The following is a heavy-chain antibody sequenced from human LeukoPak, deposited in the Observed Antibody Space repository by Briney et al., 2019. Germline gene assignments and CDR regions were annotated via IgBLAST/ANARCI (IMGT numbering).Heavy chain of an antibody. CDR1: GFILSDYN. CDR2: IDGSSSRT. CDR3: ARRGTDYCTPSSCHPNWFAP. D-gene: IGHD4-11*01. V-gene: IGHV3-11*03. Sequence: PGGSLRLSCAVSGFILSDYNKRWMRQAPGKGLEWLSYIDGSSSRTNYADSVKGRFTISRDNVKNSLYLQMNILRAEDTAVYFCARRGTDYCTPSSCHPNWFAPWGQGTQVTVSS. J-gene: IGHJ5*02.